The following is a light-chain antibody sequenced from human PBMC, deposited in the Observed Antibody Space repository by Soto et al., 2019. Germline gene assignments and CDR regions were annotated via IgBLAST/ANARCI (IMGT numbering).Light chain of an antibody. Sequence: DIQMTQSPSTLSASVGDRVTITCRASQSISSWLAWYQQKPGKVPKLLIYDASSLQSGVPSRFSGSGSGTEFTLTISSLQPDDIATYFCQQYNTYPLTFDGGTKVEI. J-gene: IGKJ4*01. CDR3: QQYNTYPLT. V-gene: IGKV1-5*01. CDR1: QSISSW. CDR2: DAS.